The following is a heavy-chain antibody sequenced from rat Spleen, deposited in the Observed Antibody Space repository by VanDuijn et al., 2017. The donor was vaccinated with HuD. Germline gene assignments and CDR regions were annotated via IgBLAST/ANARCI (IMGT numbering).Heavy chain of an antibody. D-gene: IGHD1-2*01. CDR2: ISYDGTST. CDR3: ARGTRNYSSYGGFAY. V-gene: IGHV5-7*01. J-gene: IGHJ3*01. Sequence: EVQLVESDGGLVQPGRSLKLSCAASGFTFSDYDMAWVRQAPKKGLEWVATISYDGTSTNFRDSLKGRFTISRDNAKSTLYLQMDSLGSEDTATYYCARGTRNYSSYGGFAYWGQGTLVTVSS. CDR1: GFTFSDYD.